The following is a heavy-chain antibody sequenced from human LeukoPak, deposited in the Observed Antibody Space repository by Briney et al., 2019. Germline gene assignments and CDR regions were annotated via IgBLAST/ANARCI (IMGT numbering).Heavy chain of an antibody. CDR3: ARVAPIVVVVAANNWFDP. D-gene: IGHD2-15*01. CDR1: GYTFTGYY. CDR2: INPNSGGT. Sequence: GASVKVSCKASGYTFTGYYMHWVRQAPGQGLEWMGWINPNSGGTNYAQKLQGRVTMTTDTSTSTAYMELRSLRSDDTAVYYCARVAPIVVVVAANNWFDPWGQGTLVSVSS. J-gene: IGHJ5*02. V-gene: IGHV1-2*02.